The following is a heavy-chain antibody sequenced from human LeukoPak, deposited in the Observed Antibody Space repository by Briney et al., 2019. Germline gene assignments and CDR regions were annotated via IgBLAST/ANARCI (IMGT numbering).Heavy chain of an antibody. CDR1: GFTFNIYA. CDR3: ARGVSD. Sequence: GRSLRLSCATSGFTFNIYAMNWVRPAPRKGLEWVSIISGNGINTYYADSVKGRFTISRDDSKNTLYLQMNSLRADDTAIYYCARGVSDWGQGTLVTVAS. D-gene: IGHD3-16*01. V-gene: IGHV3-23*01. CDR2: ISGNGINT. J-gene: IGHJ4*02.